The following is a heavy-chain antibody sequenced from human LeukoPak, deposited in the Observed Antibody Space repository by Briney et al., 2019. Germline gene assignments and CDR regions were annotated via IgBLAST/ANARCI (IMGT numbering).Heavy chain of an antibody. D-gene: IGHD3-22*01. CDR1: GFTFSSCG. CDR3: ATNDPRSGYYYNY. J-gene: IGHJ4*02. CDR2: ITGSGHAT. V-gene: IGHV3-23*01. Sequence: GGSLRLSCAASGFTFSSCGMSWVRQAPGTGLEWVSSITGSGHATSYADSVRGRFTISRDNSKNTLFLQVDSPRAEDTAIYYCATNDPRSGYYYNYWGQGTLVTVAS.